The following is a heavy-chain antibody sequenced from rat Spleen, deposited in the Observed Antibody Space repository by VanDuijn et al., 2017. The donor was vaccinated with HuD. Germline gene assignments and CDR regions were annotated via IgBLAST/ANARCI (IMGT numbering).Heavy chain of an antibody. J-gene: IGHJ2*01. D-gene: IGHD1-11*01. V-gene: IGHV2-61*01. CDR2: MWSGGST. CDR1: GFSVTSYH. Sequence: QVRLKESGPRLVQPSQTLSVTCTVSGFSVTSYHVSWVRQPPGKGLEWMGVMWSGGSTTYDSALKSRLSISRDTSKSQVFLKMNSLQTEDTAIYYCTRVGRVSGFDYWGQGVMVTVSS. CDR3: TRVGRVSGFDY.